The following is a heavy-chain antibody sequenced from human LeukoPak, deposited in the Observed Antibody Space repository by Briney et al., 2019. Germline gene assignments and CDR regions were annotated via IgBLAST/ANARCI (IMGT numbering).Heavy chain of an antibody. CDR2: ISAYNVNP. D-gene: IGHD1-26*01. J-gene: IGHJ4*02. CDR1: GYTFTSYG. CDR3: ARDYDPIVGATGYFDY. Sequence: ASVKVSCKASGYTFTSYGISWVRQAPGQGKEWMGWISAYNVNPTYAQQLQGRVTMTTHTSPSPAYMELRSLRSDDTAVYYCARDYDPIVGATGYFDYWGQGTLVTVSS. V-gene: IGHV1-18*01.